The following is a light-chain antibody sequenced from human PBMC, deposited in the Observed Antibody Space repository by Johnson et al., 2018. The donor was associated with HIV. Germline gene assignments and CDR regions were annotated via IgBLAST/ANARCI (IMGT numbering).Light chain of an antibody. V-gene: IGLV1-51*01. J-gene: IGLJ1*01. CDR2: DNH. Sequence: QSVLTQPPSVSAAPGQKVTISCSASSSNIVNIYISWYQHLPGTAPKLLIYDNHKQPSGIPDRFSVSKSGTSATLGITGLQTGDEADYYCGTWDSSLSTYVFGSGTKVTVL. CDR3: GTWDSSLSTYV. CDR1: SSNIVNIY.